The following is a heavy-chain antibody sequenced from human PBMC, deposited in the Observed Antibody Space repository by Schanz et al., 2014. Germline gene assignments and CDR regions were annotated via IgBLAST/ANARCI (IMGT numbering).Heavy chain of an antibody. CDR2: ISGSGGST. J-gene: IGHJ4*02. D-gene: IGHD3-22*01. CDR3: AKVWGSDYFYPFDY. V-gene: IGHV3-23*04. Sequence: VQLVESGGGVVQPGRSLRLSCAASGFTFSGYGMHWVRQAPGKGLEWVSSISGSGGSTYYADSVKGRFTISRDNSKNTLYLQMSSLRAEDTAVYYCAKVWGSDYFYPFDYWGQGTLVTVSS. CDR1: GFTFSGYG.